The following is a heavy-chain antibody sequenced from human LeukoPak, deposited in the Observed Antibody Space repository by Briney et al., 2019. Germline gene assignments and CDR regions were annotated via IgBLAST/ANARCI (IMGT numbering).Heavy chain of an antibody. V-gene: IGHV1-69*13. Sequence: SVKVSCKASGGTFSSYAISWVRQAPGHGLEWMGGILPIFGTPNYAQKFQGTVTITADEFTSTAYMELSSLRSEDTAVYYCASNPKRYCSGGSCPYYYYGMDVWGQGTTVTVSS. CDR1: GGTFSSYA. D-gene: IGHD2-15*01. J-gene: IGHJ6*02. CDR2: ILPIFGTP. CDR3: ASNPKRYCSGGSCPYYYYGMDV.